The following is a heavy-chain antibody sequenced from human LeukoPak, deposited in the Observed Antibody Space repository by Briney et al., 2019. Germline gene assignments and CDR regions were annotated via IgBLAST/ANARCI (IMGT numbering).Heavy chain of an antibody. V-gene: IGHV3-23*01. Sequence: GGSLRLSCAASGFTFSNYAMSWVRQAPEKGLEWVSGISGSGDSTDYADSVKGRFTISRDNSKNTLYLQMNSLRAEDTAVYYCAKAGGGGDSRPFDYWGQGTVDTVSS. CDR1: GFTFSNYA. CDR2: ISGSGDST. D-gene: IGHD2-21*02. J-gene: IGHJ4*02. CDR3: AKAGGGGDSRPFDY.